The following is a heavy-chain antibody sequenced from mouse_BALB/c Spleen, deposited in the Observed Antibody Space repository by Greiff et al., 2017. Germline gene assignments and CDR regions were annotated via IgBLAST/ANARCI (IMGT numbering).Heavy chain of an antibody. CDR2: ISSGGSYT. Sequence: EVQVVESGGGLVKPGGSLKLSCAASGFTFSSYTMSWVRQTPEKRLEWVATISSGGSYTYYPDSVKGRFTISRDNAKNTLYLQMSSLKSEDTAMYYCTRDWSSYRYSWFAYWGQGTLVTVSA. D-gene: IGHD2-14*01. V-gene: IGHV5-6-4*01. CDR3: TRDWSSYRYSWFAY. CDR1: GFTFSSYT. J-gene: IGHJ3*01.